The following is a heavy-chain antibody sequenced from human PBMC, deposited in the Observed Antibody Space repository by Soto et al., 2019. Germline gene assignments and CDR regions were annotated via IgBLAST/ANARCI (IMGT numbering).Heavy chain of an antibody. J-gene: IGHJ5*02. CDR3: ARDARPGYDYIWGSYHPYNWFDP. D-gene: IGHD3-16*02. V-gene: IGHV1-18*01. CDR1: GYTFTSYG. Sequence: ASVKVSCKASGYTFTSYGISWVRQAPGQGLEWMGWISAYNGNTNYAQKLQGRVTMTTDTSTSTAYMELRSLRSDDTAVYYCARDARPGYDYIWGSYHPYNWFDPWGQGTLVTVSS. CDR2: ISAYNGNT.